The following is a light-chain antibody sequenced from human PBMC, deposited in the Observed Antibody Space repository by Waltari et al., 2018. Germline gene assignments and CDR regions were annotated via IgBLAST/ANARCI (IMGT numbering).Light chain of an antibody. CDR2: DAS. Sequence: DIVLTQSPGTLSLSPVEGATLPCRASQSVSRSLAWYQQKPGQAPRLLLYDASTRATGIPDRFSGSGSGTDFSLTISRLEPEDFAVYYCQKYVSLPATFGQGTTVEIK. CDR1: QSVSRS. V-gene: IGKV3-20*01. CDR3: QKYVSLPAT. J-gene: IGKJ1*01.